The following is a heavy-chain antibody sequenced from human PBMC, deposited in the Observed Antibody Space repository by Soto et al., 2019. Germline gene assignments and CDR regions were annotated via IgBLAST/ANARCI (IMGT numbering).Heavy chain of an antibody. CDR1: GGSFSGYY. D-gene: IGHD3-3*01. CDR2: INHSGST. Sequence: PSETLSLTCAVYGGSFSGYYWSWIRQPPGKGLEWIGEINHSGSTNYNPSLKSRVTISVDTSKNQFSLKLSSVTAADMAVYYCASWDYYDFWSGYYTVDYWGQGTLVTVSS. V-gene: IGHV4-34*01. J-gene: IGHJ4*02. CDR3: ASWDYYDFWSGYYTVDY.